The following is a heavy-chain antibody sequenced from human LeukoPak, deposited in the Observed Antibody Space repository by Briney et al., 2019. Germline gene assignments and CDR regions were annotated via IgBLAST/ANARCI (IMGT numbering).Heavy chain of an antibody. J-gene: IGHJ1*01. D-gene: IGHD2-15*01. CDR1: GYTSTGYY. V-gene: IGHV1-2*02. CDR3: ARDRVECGGSCYQEYFQH. Sequence: GASVKVSCKASGYTSTGYYMHWVRRAPGQGLEWMGWINPSSGGTNYAQKFQGRVTMTRDTSISTAYMELSRLRSDDTAVYYCARDRVECGGSCYQEYFQHWGQGTLVTVSS. CDR2: INPSSGGT.